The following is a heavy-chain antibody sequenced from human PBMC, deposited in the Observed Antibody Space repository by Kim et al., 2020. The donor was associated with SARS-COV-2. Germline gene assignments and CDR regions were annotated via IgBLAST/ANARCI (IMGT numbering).Heavy chain of an antibody. D-gene: IGHD6-19*01. Sequence: PSLKSRVTISVEPSNNQFSLKLSSVTAADTAVYYCARQVSSGWYYDAFDIWGQGTMVTVSS. CDR3: ARQVSSGWYYDAFDI. J-gene: IGHJ3*02. V-gene: IGHV4-59*08.